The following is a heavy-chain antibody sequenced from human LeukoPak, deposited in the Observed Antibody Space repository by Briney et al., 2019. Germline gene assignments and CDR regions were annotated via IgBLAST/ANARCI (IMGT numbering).Heavy chain of an antibody. CDR2: VYYSGST. CDR1: GGSISSGGYY. V-gene: IGHV4-31*03. CDR3: ARPYNSGWKGGFDY. J-gene: IGHJ4*02. Sequence: PQTLSLTCTVSGGSISSGGYYWSWIRQHPGKGLEWIGNVYYSGSTYYNPSLKSRVTISVDTSKNQFSLKLSSVTAADTAVYYCARPYNSGWKGGFDYWGQGTLVTASS. D-gene: IGHD6-19*01.